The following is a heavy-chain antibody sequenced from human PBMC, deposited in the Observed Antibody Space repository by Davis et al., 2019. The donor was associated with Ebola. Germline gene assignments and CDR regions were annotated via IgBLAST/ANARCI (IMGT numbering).Heavy chain of an antibody. V-gene: IGHV3-74*01. Sequence: LSLTCSASGFTFSSYWMHWVRQAPGKGLVWVSRINSDGSSTSYADSVKGRFTISRDNAKNSLYLQMNSLRAEDTAVYYCARDEHITIFGVVTLDYWGQGTLVTVSS. CDR3: ARDEHITIFGVVTLDY. J-gene: IGHJ4*02. D-gene: IGHD3-3*01. CDR1: GFTFSSYW. CDR2: INSDGSST.